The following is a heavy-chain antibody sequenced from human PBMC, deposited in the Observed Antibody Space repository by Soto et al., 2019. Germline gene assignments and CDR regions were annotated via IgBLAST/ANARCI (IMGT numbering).Heavy chain of an antibody. Sequence: PSETLSLTCTVSGGSVSSGSYYWSWIRQPPGKGLEWIGYIYYSGSTNYNPSLKSRVTISVDTSKNQFSLKLSSVTAADTAAYYCARDSGVVRYYYYYGMDVWGQGTTVTVSS. CDR1: GGSVSSGSYY. CDR3: ARDSGVVRYYYYYGMDV. J-gene: IGHJ6*02. D-gene: IGHD3-3*01. V-gene: IGHV4-61*01. CDR2: IYYSGST.